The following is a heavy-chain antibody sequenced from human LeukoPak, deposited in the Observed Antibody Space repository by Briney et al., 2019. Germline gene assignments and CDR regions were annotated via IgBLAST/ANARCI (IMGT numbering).Heavy chain of an antibody. J-gene: IGHJ6*03. D-gene: IGHD5-18*01. CDR2: IIPIFGTA. V-gene: IGHV1-69*05. CDR3: ARDKVGYSYGNGVYYYYMDV. Sequence: ASVKVSCKASGGTFSSYAISWVRQAPGQGLEWMGRIIPIFGTANYPQKFQGRVTITTDESTSTAYMELSSLRSEDTAVYYCARDKVGYSYGNGVYYYYMDVWGKGTTVTVSS. CDR1: GGTFSSYA.